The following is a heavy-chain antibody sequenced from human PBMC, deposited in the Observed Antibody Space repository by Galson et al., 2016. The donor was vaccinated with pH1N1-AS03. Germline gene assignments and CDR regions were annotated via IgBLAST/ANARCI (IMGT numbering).Heavy chain of an antibody. Sequence: SLRLSCAASGFTFTSYSMNWVRQAPGKGLEWISYIRSSGDTIFYANSVKGRFTISRDNAKNSVYLQMNSLRAEDTAVYYCAKESSGLTGYFDFWGQGVLVTVSS. J-gene: IGHJ4*02. CDR1: GFTFTSYS. CDR3: AKESSGLTGYFDF. V-gene: IGHV3-48*01. D-gene: IGHD3-10*01. CDR2: IRSSGDTI.